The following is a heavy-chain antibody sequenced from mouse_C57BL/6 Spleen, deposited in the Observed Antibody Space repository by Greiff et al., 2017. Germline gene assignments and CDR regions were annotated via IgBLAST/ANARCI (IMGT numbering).Heavy chain of an antibody. D-gene: IGHD2-4*01. J-gene: IGHJ1*03. V-gene: IGHV5-4*03. CDR1: GFTFSSYA. Sequence: EVKLEESGGGLVKPGGSLKLSCAASGFTFSSYAMSWVRQTPEKRLEWVATISDGGSYTYYPDNVKGRFTISRDNAKNNLYLQMSHLKSEDTAMYYCARGYDYDVGYFDVWGTGTTVTVSS. CDR2: ISDGGSYT. CDR3: ARGYDYDVGYFDV.